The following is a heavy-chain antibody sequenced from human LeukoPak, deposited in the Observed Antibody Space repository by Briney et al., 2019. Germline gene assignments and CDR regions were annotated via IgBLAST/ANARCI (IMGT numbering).Heavy chain of an antibody. J-gene: IGHJ4*02. CDR2: IYYSGST. CDR3: ARGKRSGYYFDY. D-gene: IGHD3-22*01. Sequence: PSETLSLTCTVSGGSISSYYWSWIRQPPGKGLEWIGYIYYSGSTNYNPSLKSRVTISVDTSKNQFSLKLSSVTAADTAVYYCARGKRSGYYFDYWGQGTLVTVSS. V-gene: IGHV4-59*01. CDR1: GGSISSYY.